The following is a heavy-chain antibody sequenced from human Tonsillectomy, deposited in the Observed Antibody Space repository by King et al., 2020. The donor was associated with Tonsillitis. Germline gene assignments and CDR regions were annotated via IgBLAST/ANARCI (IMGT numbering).Heavy chain of an antibody. CDR1: GYNFASYC. Sequence: VQLVESGAEVKKPGESLKISCKGSGYNFASYCIDWVRQMPGKGLESMGIIYPGDSETRYSPSFQGQVTISVDKSISTAYLQWSSLKASDTAMYYCARLVSVGYAQFDYWGQGTLVTVPS. CDR2: IYPGDSET. V-gene: IGHV5-51*03. CDR3: ARLVSVGYAQFDY. D-gene: IGHD5-12*01. J-gene: IGHJ4*02.